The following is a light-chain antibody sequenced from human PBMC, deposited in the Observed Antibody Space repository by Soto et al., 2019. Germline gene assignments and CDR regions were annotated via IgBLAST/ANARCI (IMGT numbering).Light chain of an antibody. V-gene: IGLV2-23*02. CDR2: EVS. J-gene: IGLJ1*01. CDR3: CSYAGSSTFV. Sequence: TEPAAGNGCRCQSTPFHYPGTSSDVGSYNLVSWYQQHPGKAPKLMIYEVSKRPSGVSNRFSGSKSGNTASLTISGLQAEDEADYYCCSYAGSSTFVFVTGTKVTVL. CDR1: SSDVGSYNL.